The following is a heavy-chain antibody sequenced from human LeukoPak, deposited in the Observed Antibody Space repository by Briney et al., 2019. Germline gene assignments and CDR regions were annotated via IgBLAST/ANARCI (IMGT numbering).Heavy chain of an antibody. CDR2: IYYSGIT. CDR1: GDSISSYY. V-gene: IGHV4-59*01. J-gene: IGHJ4*02. Sequence: SETLSLTCTVSGDSISSYYWNWIRQPPGKGLEWIGYIYYSGITNYNPSLRSRVTISVDTSKNQFSLKLSSVTAADTAVYYCARGVQLFHFDYWGQGTLVTVSS. CDR3: ARGVQLFHFDY. D-gene: IGHD2-2*01.